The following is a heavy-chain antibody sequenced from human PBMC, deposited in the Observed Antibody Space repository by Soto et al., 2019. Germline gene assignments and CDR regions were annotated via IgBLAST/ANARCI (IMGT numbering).Heavy chain of an antibody. CDR3: ARGRGRYYGSGSYGPYYYYGMDV. V-gene: IGHV4-34*01. CDR2: INHSGST. Sequence: SETLSLTCTVYGGSFSGYYWSWIRQPPGKGLEWIGEINHSGSTNYNPSLKSRVTISADTSKNQFSLKLSSVTAADTAVYYCARGRGRYYGSGSYGPYYYYGMDVWGQGTTVTVSS. D-gene: IGHD3-10*01. CDR1: GGSFSGYY. J-gene: IGHJ6*02.